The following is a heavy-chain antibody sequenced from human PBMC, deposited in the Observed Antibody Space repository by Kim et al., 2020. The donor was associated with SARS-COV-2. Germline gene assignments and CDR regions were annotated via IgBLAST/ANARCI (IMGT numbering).Heavy chain of an antibody. V-gene: IGHV1-18*01. D-gene: IGHD3-3*01. CDR3: ARDGYYTAHLLDY. J-gene: IGHJ4*02. Sequence: YAQKLQGRVPMTTDTSTSTAYMELRSLRSDDTAVYYCARDGYYTAHLLDYWGQGTLVTVSS.